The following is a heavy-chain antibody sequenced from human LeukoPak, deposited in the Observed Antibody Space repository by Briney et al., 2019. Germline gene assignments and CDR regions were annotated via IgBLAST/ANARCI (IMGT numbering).Heavy chain of an antibody. CDR2: IYHSGST. CDR1: GGSISSGGYY. J-gene: IGHJ6*03. CDR3: ARGGSRWNNYYMDV. Sequence: SETLSLTCTVSGGSISSGGYYWSWIRQPPGKGLEWIGYIYHSGSTYYNPSLKSRVTISVDRSKNQFSLKLSSVTAADTAVYYCARGGSRWNNYYMDVWGKGTTVTVSS. V-gene: IGHV4-30-2*01. D-gene: IGHD6-13*01.